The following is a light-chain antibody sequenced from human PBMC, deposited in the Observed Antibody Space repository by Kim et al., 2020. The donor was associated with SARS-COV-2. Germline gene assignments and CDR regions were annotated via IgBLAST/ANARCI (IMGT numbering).Light chain of an antibody. Sequence: AIQLTQSPSSLSASVGDRVTISCRASQDISSALAWYQQKPGTAPKLLIFDASDLNSGVPSRFSGSGSGTDFTLTISSLQPEDFATYYCQQFNTYPQTFGQGTKLEI. V-gene: IGKV1-13*02. CDR1: QDISSA. J-gene: IGKJ2*01. CDR2: DAS. CDR3: QQFNTYPQT.